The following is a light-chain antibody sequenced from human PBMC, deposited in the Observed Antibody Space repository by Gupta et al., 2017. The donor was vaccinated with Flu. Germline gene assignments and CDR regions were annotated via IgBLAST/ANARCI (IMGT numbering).Light chain of an antibody. CDR3: MQRAHWPLYS. J-gene: IGKJ2*03. CDR1: QSLVNSDGSTY. Sequence: SQLSLPVTLCQRACITCTSRQSLVNSDGSTYLDWFQQRPGQSPRLLIYKVSNRDSGVPDRFSGSGSGTDFTLTISRLEAEDVAVYYCMQRAHWPLYSFGQGTKLEIK. V-gene: IGKV2-30*01. CDR2: KVS.